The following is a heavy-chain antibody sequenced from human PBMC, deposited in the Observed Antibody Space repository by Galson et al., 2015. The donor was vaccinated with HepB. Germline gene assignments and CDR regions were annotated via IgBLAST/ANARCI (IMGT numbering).Heavy chain of an antibody. CDR1: GFTVSSNY. CDR2: IYSGGTT. D-gene: IGHD1-26*01. CDR3: ARNPSGYYYSDYFDY. V-gene: IGHV3-53*04. J-gene: IGHJ4*02. Sequence: SLRLSCAASGFTVSSNYMSWVRQAPGKGLEWVSVIYSGGTTYYADSVKGRFTISRHNSKNTLYLQMNSLRAEDTAVYYCARNPSGYYYSDYFDYWGQGTLVTVSS.